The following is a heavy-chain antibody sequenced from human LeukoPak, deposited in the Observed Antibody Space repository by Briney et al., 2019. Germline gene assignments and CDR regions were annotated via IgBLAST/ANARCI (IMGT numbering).Heavy chain of an antibody. CDR2: IIPILGIA. CDR1: GGTFSSYA. D-gene: IGHD3-10*01. Sequence: SVKVSCKSSGGTFSSYAISWVRQAPGQGLEWMGRIIPILGIANYAQKFQGRVTITADKSMSTAYMELISLRSEDSAVYYCASSHGSGVYYGMDVWGQGTTVTVSS. CDR3: ASSHGSGVYYGMDV. V-gene: IGHV1-69*04. J-gene: IGHJ6*02.